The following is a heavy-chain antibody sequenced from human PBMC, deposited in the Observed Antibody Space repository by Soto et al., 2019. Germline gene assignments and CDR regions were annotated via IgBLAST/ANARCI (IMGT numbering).Heavy chain of an antibody. J-gene: IGHJ5*02. V-gene: IGHV4-59*08. CDR2: IYYSGST. Sequence: SETLSLSCTVSGGSISSYYWSWIRQPPGKGLEWIGYIYYSGSTNYNPSLRSRVTISVDTSKNQFSLQLSSVTAADTAVYYCAAGSCSSSGCYCFDPWGQGTLVTVSS. D-gene: IGHD2-2*01. CDR1: GGSISSYY. CDR3: AAGSCSSSGCYCFDP.